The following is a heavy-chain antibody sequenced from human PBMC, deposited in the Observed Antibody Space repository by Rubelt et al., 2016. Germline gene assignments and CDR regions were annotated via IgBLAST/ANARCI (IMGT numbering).Heavy chain of an antibody. Sequence: QVQLQESGPGLVKPSETLSLTCTVSDYSISSGYYWGWIRQPPGKGLEWIGSIYHSGSTYYNPSFKSRVTTSVYTSKHTFSLKLRSVTAADTAVYYCARDHSSGWYLEGFFDYWGQGTLVTVSS. J-gene: IGHJ4*02. V-gene: IGHV4-38-2*02. CDR1: DYSISSGYY. CDR2: IYHSGST. CDR3: ARDHSSGWYLEGFFDY. D-gene: IGHD6-19*01.